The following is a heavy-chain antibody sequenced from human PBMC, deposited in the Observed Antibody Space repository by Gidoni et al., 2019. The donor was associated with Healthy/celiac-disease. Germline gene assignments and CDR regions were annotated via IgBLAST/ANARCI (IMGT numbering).Heavy chain of an antibody. Sequence: QLQLQESGPGLLKPSETLSLTCSVSGAPINSGNYSWGWIRQPPGKGLEWIGSVYYSGGTYYSPSLKSRVTIFVDTSKTQFSLKLSSVTAADTAVYYCARHAYDGAFGPWGQGTLVTVSS. CDR3: ARHAYDGAFGP. CDR2: VYYSGGT. J-gene: IGHJ5*02. D-gene: IGHD3-16*01. V-gene: IGHV4-39*01. CDR1: GAPINSGNYS.